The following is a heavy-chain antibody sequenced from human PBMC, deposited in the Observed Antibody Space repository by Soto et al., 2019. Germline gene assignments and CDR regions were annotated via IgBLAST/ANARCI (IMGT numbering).Heavy chain of an antibody. V-gene: IGHV4-31*03. J-gene: IGHJ4*02. CDR2: IYYSGST. CDR3: AREGYESSGYYSPSSWYDC. CDR1: GGSISSGGYY. D-gene: IGHD3-22*01. Sequence: PSETLSLTCTVSGGSISSGGYYWSWIRQHPGKGLEWIGYIYYSGSTYYNPSLKSRVTISVDTSKNQFSLKLSSVTAADTAVYYCAREGYESSGYYSPSSWYDCCGQGTLVTVS.